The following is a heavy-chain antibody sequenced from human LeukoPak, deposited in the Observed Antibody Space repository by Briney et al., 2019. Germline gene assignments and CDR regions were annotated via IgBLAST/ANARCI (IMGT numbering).Heavy chain of an antibody. Sequence: GGSLRLSCAASGFTFSSYAMSWVRQAPGKGLEWVSAISGSGGSTYYADSVKGRFTISRDNSKNTLYLQMNSLRAEDTAIYYCAKDSAVAGFFDYWGQGTLVTVSS. CDR3: AKDSAVAGFFDY. CDR1: GFTFSSYA. V-gene: IGHV3-23*01. D-gene: IGHD6-19*01. J-gene: IGHJ4*02. CDR2: ISGSGGST.